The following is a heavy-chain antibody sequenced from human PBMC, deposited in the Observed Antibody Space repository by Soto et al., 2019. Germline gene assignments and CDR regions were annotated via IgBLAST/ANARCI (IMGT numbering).Heavy chain of an antibody. J-gene: IGHJ4*02. Sequence: GASVKVSCKASGYTFSSYGFSWLRQAPGQGLEWMGWISPFNDNANYAQNYQGRVTITTDTSTSTAYMELRNLRSDDTAVYYCARGQVKYYESSSPRTYYFTNWGKGTLITVSS. CDR3: ARGQVKYYESSSPRTYYFTN. CDR2: ISPFNDNA. D-gene: IGHD3-22*01. V-gene: IGHV1-18*01. CDR1: GYTFSSYG.